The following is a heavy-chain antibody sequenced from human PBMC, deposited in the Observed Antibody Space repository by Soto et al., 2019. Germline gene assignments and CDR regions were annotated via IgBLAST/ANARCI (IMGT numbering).Heavy chain of an antibody. CDR1: GFIFTKYW. V-gene: IGHV3-7*01. CDR3: ARDSNDYGDYGWYFDL. J-gene: IGHJ2*01. CDR2: IKQDGSEI. D-gene: IGHD4-17*01. Sequence: EVQLVESGGGVVQPGGSLRLSCAASGFIFTKYWMSWVRQAPGKGLEWLADIKQDGSEIYYVDSVKGRFTISRDNAENSEYLQMNNLGGEDTAVYYCARDSNDYGDYGWYFDLWGRGTLVTVSS.